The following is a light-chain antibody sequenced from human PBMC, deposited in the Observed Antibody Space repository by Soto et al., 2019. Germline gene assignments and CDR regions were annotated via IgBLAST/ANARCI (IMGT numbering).Light chain of an antibody. CDR3: QQSFTTPWT. J-gene: IGKJ1*01. CDR2: GAS. V-gene: IGKV1-39*01. CDR1: QSISSY. Sequence: DIQMTQSPSSLSASVGDRVTITCRASQSISSYLNWYQQKPGKAPKVLIYGASSLQSGVPSRFSGSGSGTDFTLTISSLQPEDFATYYWQQSFTTPWTGGQGPKVEIK.